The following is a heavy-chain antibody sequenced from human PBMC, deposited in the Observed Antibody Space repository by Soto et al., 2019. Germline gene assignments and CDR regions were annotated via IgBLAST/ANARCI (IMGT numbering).Heavy chain of an antibody. CDR1: GGSIRDYF. CDR2: IYYSGRT. D-gene: IGHD4-17*01. J-gene: IGHJ4*02. Sequence: SETLSLTCTVSGGSIRDYFWTWIRQPPGKGLEWIGYIYYSGRTNYNPSLQSRFSISVDTSKNHFSLQLRSVTAADTAVYYCARVGADDFGDPGGFDYWHQGPLVTVST. V-gene: IGHV4-59*01. CDR3: ARVGADDFGDPGGFDY.